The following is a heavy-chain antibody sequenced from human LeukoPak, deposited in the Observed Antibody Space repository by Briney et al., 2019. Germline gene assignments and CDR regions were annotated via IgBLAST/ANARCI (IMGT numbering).Heavy chain of an antibody. D-gene: IGHD6-13*01. CDR2: VSGSGGST. J-gene: IGHJ4*02. CDR1: GFTFSSYS. Sequence: GGSLRLSCAASGFTFSSYSMTWVRQAPGKGLEWVSVVSGSGGSTYYADSVKGRLAISRDNSKNTLYLQMNSLRAEDTAVYYCARETAAGFDYWGQGTLVTVSS. V-gene: IGHV3-23*01. CDR3: ARETAAGFDY.